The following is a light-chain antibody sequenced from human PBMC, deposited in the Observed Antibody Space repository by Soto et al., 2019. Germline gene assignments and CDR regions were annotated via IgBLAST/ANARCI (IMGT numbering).Light chain of an antibody. Sequence: EVVLTQSPVTLSLSPGERATLPCRPSQSFRALLAWYQQKPGQAPRLLIYVAYNRATGIPPRFSGSGSGSDFTLTISSLEPEDSAVYYCQQRHMWPITFGQGTRLEIK. CDR3: QQRHMWPIT. V-gene: IGKV3-11*01. CDR1: QSFRAL. CDR2: VAY. J-gene: IGKJ5*01.